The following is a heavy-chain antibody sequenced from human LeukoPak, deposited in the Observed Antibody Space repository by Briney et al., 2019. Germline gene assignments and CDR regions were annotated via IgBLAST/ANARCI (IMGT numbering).Heavy chain of an antibody. CDR1: GGSFSGYY. CDR3: ARLNTNAYPYFFDY. V-gene: IGHV4-34*12. J-gene: IGHJ4*02. CDR2: VFYSGST. Sequence: PSETLSLTCAVYGGSFSGYYWSWIRQPPGKGLEWIGSVFYSGSTYYNPSLKSRVTIYVDKSKNHFSLKLSSVTAADTALYYCARLNTNAYPYFFDYWGQGTLVTVSS. D-gene: IGHD2-8*01.